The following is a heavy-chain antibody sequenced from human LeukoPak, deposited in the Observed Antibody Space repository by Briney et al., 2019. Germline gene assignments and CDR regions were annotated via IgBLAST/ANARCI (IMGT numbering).Heavy chain of an antibody. CDR2: IIPIFGIA. CDR3: AKSSPYGSGTHWGYFDY. Sequence: ASVKVSCKASGGTFSSYAISWVRQAPGQGLEWMGGIIPIFGIANYAQKFQGRVTITADESTSTAYMELSSLRSDDTAVYYCAKSSPYGSGTHWGYFDYWGQGTLVTVSS. V-gene: IGHV1-69*13. CDR1: GGTFSSYA. J-gene: IGHJ4*02. D-gene: IGHD3-10*01.